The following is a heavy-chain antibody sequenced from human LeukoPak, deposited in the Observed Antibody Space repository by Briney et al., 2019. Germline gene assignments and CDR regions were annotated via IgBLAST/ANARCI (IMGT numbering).Heavy chain of an antibody. Sequence: SETLSLTCAVYGGSFSGYYWSWIRPPPGRGLEWIGEINHSGSTNYNPSLKSRVTISVDTSKNQFSLKLSSVTAADTAVYYCARHEDPPYGGWFDPWGQGTLVTVSS. CDR3: ARHEDPPYGGWFDP. J-gene: IGHJ5*02. V-gene: IGHV4-34*01. CDR1: GGSFSGYY. CDR2: INHSGST. D-gene: IGHD4-17*01.